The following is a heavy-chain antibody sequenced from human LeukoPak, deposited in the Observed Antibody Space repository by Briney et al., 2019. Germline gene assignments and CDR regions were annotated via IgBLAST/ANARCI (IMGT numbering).Heavy chain of an antibody. CDR3: AHQRELIGLYAFDI. D-gene: IGHD3-22*01. CDR1: GGSISSYYW. V-gene: IGHV2-5*08. Sequence: TLSLTCTVSGGSISSYYWSWIRQPPGRALEWLALIYWDDDKRYSPSLKSRLTITKDTSKNQVVLTMTNMDPVDTATYYCAHQRELIGLYAFDIWGQGTMVTVSS. J-gene: IGHJ3*02. CDR2: IYWDDDK.